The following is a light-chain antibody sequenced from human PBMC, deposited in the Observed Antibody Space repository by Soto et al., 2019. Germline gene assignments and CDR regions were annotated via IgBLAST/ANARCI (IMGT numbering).Light chain of an antibody. V-gene: IGKV1-12*01. CDR1: QDINSW. CDR3: QQSKTFPLT. CDR2: IAS. Sequence: DIQMTQSPSSVSASVGDRVTITCRASQDINSWLTWYQQKPGKAPKVLIYIASRLQSGVPSRFSGRGSGTDFSLTISNLQPEDCATYFCQQSKTFPLTFGGGTKVEIK. J-gene: IGKJ4*01.